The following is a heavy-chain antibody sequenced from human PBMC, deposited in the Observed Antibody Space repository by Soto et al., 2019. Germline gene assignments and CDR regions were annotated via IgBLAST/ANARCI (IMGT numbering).Heavy chain of an antibody. D-gene: IGHD3-10*01. CDR3: ARGRSFSYDSTPPQMFDP. Sequence: PGGSLRLSCAGSGFTFGTFDIHWVRQAPGKGLEWVSGIGTLSDTFYAASVQGRFTISRQNAKNSVYLQMNSLRAGDTAFYYCARGRSFSYDSTPPQMFDPWGQGTLVTVSS. CDR2: IGTLSDT. CDR1: GFTFGTFD. J-gene: IGHJ5*02. V-gene: IGHV3-13*01.